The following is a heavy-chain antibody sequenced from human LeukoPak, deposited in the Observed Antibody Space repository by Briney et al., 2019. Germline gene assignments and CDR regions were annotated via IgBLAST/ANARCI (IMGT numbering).Heavy chain of an antibody. CDR3: ARGFPDDSSGYYHPFDY. D-gene: IGHD3-22*01. Sequence: ASVNVSYKASGYTFTSYDIHWVRQATGQGLEWMGWMNPNSGNTGYAQKFQGRVTMTRNTSISTAYMELSSLRSEDTAVYYCARGFPDDSSGYYHPFDYWGQGTLVTVSS. J-gene: IGHJ4*02. V-gene: IGHV1-8*01. CDR2: MNPNSGNT. CDR1: GYTFTSYD.